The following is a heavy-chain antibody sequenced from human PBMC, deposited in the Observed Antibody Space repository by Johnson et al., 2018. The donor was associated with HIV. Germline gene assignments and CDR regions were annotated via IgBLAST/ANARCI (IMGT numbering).Heavy chain of an antibody. CDR2: ISWNSGSI. V-gene: IGHV3-20*04. CDR1: GFTFDDYG. J-gene: IGHJ3*02. D-gene: IGHD3-22*01. Sequence: VQLVESGGGVVRPGGSLRLSCAPSGFTFDDYGMSWVRQAPGKGLEWVSGISWNSGSIGYADSVKGRFTISRDNAKNSLYLQMNSLRAEDTALYYCAKDNLSYYYESSPGAFDIWGQGTMVTVSS. CDR3: AKDNLSYYYESSPGAFDI.